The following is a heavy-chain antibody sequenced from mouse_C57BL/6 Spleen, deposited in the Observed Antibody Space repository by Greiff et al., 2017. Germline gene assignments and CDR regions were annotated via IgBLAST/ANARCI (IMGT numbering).Heavy chain of an antibody. Sequence: EVKLMESGGGLVKPGGSLKLSCAASGFTFSSYAMSWVRQTPEKRLEWVATISDGGSYTYYPDNVKGRFTISRDNAKNNLYLQMSHLKSEDTAMYYCARGYDYDVGYWYFDVWGTGTTVTVSS. V-gene: IGHV5-4*03. CDR3: ARGYDYDVGYWYFDV. D-gene: IGHD2-4*01. CDR2: ISDGGSYT. J-gene: IGHJ1*03. CDR1: GFTFSSYA.